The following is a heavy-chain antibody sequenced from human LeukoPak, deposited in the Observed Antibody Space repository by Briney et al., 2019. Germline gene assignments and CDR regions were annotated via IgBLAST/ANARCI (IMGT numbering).Heavy chain of an antibody. J-gene: IGHJ6*03. V-gene: IGHV4-4*07. CDR1: GGSISSYY. CDR2: IYTSGST. CDR3: ARVVGATTNYYYYYMDV. D-gene: IGHD1-26*01. Sequence: PSETLSLTCTVSGGSISSYYWSWIRQPAGKGLEWIGRIYTSGSTNYNPSLKSRVAMSVDTSKNQFSLKLRSVTAADTAVYYCARVVGATTNYYYYYMDVWGKGTTVTVSS.